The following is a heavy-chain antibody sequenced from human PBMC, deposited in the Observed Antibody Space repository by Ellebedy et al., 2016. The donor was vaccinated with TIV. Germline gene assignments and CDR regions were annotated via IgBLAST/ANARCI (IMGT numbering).Heavy chain of an antibody. CDR2: ISAYNGNT. CDR1: GYTFTSYG. CDR3: AQDIGDYGDYGSLDY. D-gene: IGHD4-17*01. V-gene: IGHV1-18*01. Sequence: ASVKVSCKASGYTFTSYGISWVRQAPGQGLEWMGWISAYNGNTNYAQKLQGRVTMTTDTSTSTAYMELRSLRSDDTAVYYCAQDIGDYGDYGSLDYWGQGTLVTVSS. J-gene: IGHJ4*02.